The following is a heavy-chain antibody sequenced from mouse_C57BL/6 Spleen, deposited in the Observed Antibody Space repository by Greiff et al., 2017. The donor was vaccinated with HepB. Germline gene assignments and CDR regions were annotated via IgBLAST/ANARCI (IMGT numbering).Heavy chain of an antibody. CDR2: IDPSDSYT. J-gene: IGHJ4*01. CDR3: ARGPITTVVSYAMDY. D-gene: IGHD1-1*01. Sequence: VQLQQPGAELVKPGASVKLSCKASGYTFTSYWMQWVKQRPGQGLEWIGEIDPSDSYTNYNQKFKGKATLTVDTSSSTAYMQLSSLTSEDSAVYYCARGPITTVVSYAMDYWGQGTSVTVSS. V-gene: IGHV1-50*01. CDR1: GYTFTSYW.